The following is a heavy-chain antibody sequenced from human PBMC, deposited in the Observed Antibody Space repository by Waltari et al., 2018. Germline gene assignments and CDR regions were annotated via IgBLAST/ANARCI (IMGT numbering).Heavy chain of an antibody. Sequence: QVQLVQSGAEVKKPGASVKVSCKVSGYTLTELSMHWVRQAPGKGLEWMGWMNPNSGNTGYAQKFQGRVTMTRNTSISTAYMELSSLRSEDTAVYYCARGEQQLALFDYWGQGTLVTVSS. D-gene: IGHD6-13*01. CDR3: ARGEQQLALFDY. CDR1: GYTLTELS. V-gene: IGHV1-8*01. CDR2: MNPNSGNT. J-gene: IGHJ4*02.